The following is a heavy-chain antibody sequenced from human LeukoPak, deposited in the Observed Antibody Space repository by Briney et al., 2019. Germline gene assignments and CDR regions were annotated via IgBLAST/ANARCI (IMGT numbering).Heavy chain of an antibody. J-gene: IGHJ4*02. V-gene: IGHV3-23*01. D-gene: IGHD6-13*01. CDR3: AKAKYSSSWYRAENFFDY. CDR1: GFTFSSYA. Sequence: GGSLRLSCAASGFTFSSYAMSWVRQAPGKGLEWVSAISGSGGSTYYADSVKGRFTISRDNSKNTLYLQMNSLRAEDTAVYYCAKAKYSSSWYRAENFFDYWGQGTLVTVSS. CDR2: ISGSGGST.